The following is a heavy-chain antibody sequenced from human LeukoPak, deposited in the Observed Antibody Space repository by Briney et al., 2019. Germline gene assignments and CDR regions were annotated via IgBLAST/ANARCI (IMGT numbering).Heavy chain of an antibody. CDR3: ARGGLTAAAIDY. CDR2: IYYDGSDK. J-gene: IGHJ4*02. D-gene: IGHD2-2*01. CDR1: GFTFNSYG. Sequence: GRSLRLSCAASGFTFNSYGMHWVRQAPGKGLEWLAVIYYDGSDKFYGDSVKGRFTISRDNSKNTLYLQMNSLRAEDTAAYYCARGGLTAAAIDYWGQGTLVTVSS. V-gene: IGHV3-33*01.